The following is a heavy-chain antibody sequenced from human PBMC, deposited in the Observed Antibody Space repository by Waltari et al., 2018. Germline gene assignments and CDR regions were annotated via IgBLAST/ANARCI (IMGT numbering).Heavy chain of an antibody. CDR2: IGAYNGNT. CDR3: ARVSGSSWSLASPFDY. J-gene: IGHJ4*02. V-gene: IGHV1-18*01. Sequence: QVQLVQSGAEVKKPGASVKVSCKASGYTFTSYGISWVRQAPGQGLEWMGWIGAYNGNTNYAQKLQGRVTMTTDTSTSTAYMELRSLGSDDTAVDYCARVSGSSWSLASPFDYWGQGTLVTVSS. CDR1: GYTFTSYG. D-gene: IGHD6-13*01.